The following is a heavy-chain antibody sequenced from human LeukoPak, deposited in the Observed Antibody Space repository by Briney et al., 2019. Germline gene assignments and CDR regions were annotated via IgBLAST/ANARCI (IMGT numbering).Heavy chain of an antibody. V-gene: IGHV1-69*13. CDR2: IIPIFGTA. D-gene: IGHD6-13*01. CDR1: GGTFSSYA. Sequence: SVKVSCKASGGTFSSYAISWVRQAPGQGLEWKGGIIPIFGTANYAQKFQGRVTITADESTSTAYMELSSPRSEDTAVYYCARARRDQYSSSWYNWFDPWGQGTLVTVSS. CDR3: ARARRDQYSSSWYNWFDP. J-gene: IGHJ5*02.